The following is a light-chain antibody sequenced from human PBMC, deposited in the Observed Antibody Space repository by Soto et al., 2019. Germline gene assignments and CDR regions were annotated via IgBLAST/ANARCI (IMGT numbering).Light chain of an antibody. CDR1: SSDVGGYNY. V-gene: IGLV2-8*01. CDR2: EVN. CDR3: SSYVGSNRGV. Sequence: QSALTQPPSASGSPGQSVTISCTGSSSDVGGYNYVSWYQHHPGKAPRHMIYEVNKRPSGVPDRFSGSKSGNTASLTVSGLQAEDEADYYCSSYVGSNRGVFGGGTKVTVL. J-gene: IGLJ3*02.